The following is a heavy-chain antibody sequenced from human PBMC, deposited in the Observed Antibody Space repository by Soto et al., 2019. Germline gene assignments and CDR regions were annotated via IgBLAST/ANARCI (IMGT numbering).Heavy chain of an antibody. J-gene: IGHJ3*02. V-gene: IGHV4-39*01. D-gene: IGHD5-18*01. CDR2: IYYSGST. Sequence: SETLSLTCTVSGGSISSSSYYWGWIRQPPGKGLEWIGSIYYSGSTYYNPSLKSRVTISVDTSKNQFSLKLSSVTAADTAVYYCARGGYGYVDAFDIWGQGTMVTVSS. CDR3: ARGGYGYVDAFDI. CDR1: GGSISSSSYY.